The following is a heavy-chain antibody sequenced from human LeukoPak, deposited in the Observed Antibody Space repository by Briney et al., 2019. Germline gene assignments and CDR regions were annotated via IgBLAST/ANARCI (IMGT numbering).Heavy chain of an antibody. CDR1: GFTFSSYE. Sequence: GGSLRLSCAASGFTFSSYEMNWVRQAPGKGLEWISYISSSASIIYYADSVKGRFTISRDNAKNSLYLQMNSLRAEDTAVYYCARDLDGSGSYYWGSEHYYYMDVWGKGTTVTVSS. D-gene: IGHD3-10*01. J-gene: IGHJ6*03. CDR3: ARDLDGSGSYYWGSEHYYYMDV. V-gene: IGHV3-48*03. CDR2: ISSSASII.